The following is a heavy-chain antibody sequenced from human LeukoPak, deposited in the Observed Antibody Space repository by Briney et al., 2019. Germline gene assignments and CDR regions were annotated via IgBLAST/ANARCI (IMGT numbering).Heavy chain of an antibody. D-gene: IGHD2-2*01. CDR1: GYTFTSYG. Sequence: GASVKVSCKASGYTFTSYGISWVRQAPGQGLEWMGWISAYNGNTNYAQKLQGRFTMTTDTSTSTAYMELRSLRSDDTAVYYCARRYCSSTSCYRQLEYWGQGTLVTVSS. V-gene: IGHV1-18*01. CDR2: ISAYNGNT. CDR3: ARRYCSSTSCYRQLEY. J-gene: IGHJ4*02.